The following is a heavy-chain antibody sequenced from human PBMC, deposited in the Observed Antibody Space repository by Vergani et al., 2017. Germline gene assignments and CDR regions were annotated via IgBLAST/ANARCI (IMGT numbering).Heavy chain of an antibody. V-gene: IGHV3-NL1*01. Sequence: QVQLVESGGGVVQPGRSLRLSCAASGFTFSSYGMHWVRQAPGKGLEWVAVIYSGGSTYYADSVKGRFTISRDNSKNTLYLQMNSLRAEDTAVYYCARGGTTVTPHFDYWGQGTLVTVSS. D-gene: IGHD4-17*01. J-gene: IGHJ4*02. CDR1: GFTFSSYG. CDR3: ARGGTTVTPHFDY. CDR2: IYSGGST.